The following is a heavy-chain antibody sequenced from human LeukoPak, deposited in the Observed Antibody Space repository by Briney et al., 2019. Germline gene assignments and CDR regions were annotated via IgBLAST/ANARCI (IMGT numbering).Heavy chain of an antibody. CDR3: ARGVRYYDILTGYYIVGWFDP. J-gene: IGHJ5*02. D-gene: IGHD3-9*01. Sequence: GGSLRLSCAASGFTFSSYAMSWVRQAPGKGLEWVSGISGSGDSTYYADSVKGRFTISRDNSKNTVYLQMNSLRAEDTAVYYCARGVRYYDILTGYYIVGWFDPWGQGTLVTVSS. CDR1: GFTFSSYA. V-gene: IGHV3-23*01. CDR2: ISGSGDST.